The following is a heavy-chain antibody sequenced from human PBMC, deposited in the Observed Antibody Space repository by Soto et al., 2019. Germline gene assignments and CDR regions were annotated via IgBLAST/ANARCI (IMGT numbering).Heavy chain of an antibody. Sequence: WGSLRLSCTASVFTFSTYWMSWFRQAPGMGLEWVANIGEDGSEKYYVDSVKGRFTISRDNAKNSLYLQMNSLRADDTAVYYCARGSGGHNYYYGMDVWGQGTTVTVSS. D-gene: IGHD2-15*01. CDR1: VFTFSTYW. CDR3: ARGSGGHNYYYGMDV. CDR2: IGEDGSEK. V-gene: IGHV3-7*03. J-gene: IGHJ6*02.